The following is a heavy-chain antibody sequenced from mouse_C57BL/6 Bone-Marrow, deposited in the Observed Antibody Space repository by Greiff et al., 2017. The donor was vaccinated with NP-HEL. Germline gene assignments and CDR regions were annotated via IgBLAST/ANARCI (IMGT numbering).Heavy chain of an antibody. D-gene: IGHD1-1*01. CDR1: GYAFTNYL. Sequence: QVQLQQSGAELVRPGTSVKVSCKASGYAFTNYLIEWVKQRPGQGLEWIGVINPGSGGTNYNEKFKGKATLTADKSSSTAYMQLSSLTSEDSAVYFCARPYQYYGSSYGAMDYWGQGTSVTVSS. CDR2: INPGSGGT. CDR3: ARPYQYYGSSYGAMDY. J-gene: IGHJ4*01. V-gene: IGHV1-54*01.